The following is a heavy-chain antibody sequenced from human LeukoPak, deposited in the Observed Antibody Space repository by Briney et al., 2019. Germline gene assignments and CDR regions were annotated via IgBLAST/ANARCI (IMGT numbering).Heavy chain of an antibody. V-gene: IGHV3-21*01. D-gene: IGHD2-8*01. CDR1: GFPFSSYS. Sequence: PGGSLRLPCAASGFPFSSYSMNWVRQAPGKGLEWVSSISSSNSFIYYADSVKGRFTISRDNAKNSLYLQMNSLRAEDTAVYYCASRYCTNGVCHFDYWGQGTLVTVSS. CDR3: ASRYCTNGVCHFDY. J-gene: IGHJ4*02. CDR2: ISSSNSFI.